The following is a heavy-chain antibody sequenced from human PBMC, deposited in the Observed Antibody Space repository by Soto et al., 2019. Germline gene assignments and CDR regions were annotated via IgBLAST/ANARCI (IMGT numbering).Heavy chain of an antibody. CDR2: IKEDGTEQ. V-gene: IGHV3-7*01. D-gene: IGHD3-3*01. Sequence: EVQLVEFGGDLVQPGGSLRLSCAASEFTFSFYWMTWVRQAPGKGLEWVASIKEDGTEQYYVDSVKGRFTVSRDNAKNSLYLQMNNLRVEDTAVYYCARGRSSAYWGQGTLVTVSS. CDR1: EFTFSFYW. CDR3: ARGRSSAY. J-gene: IGHJ4*02.